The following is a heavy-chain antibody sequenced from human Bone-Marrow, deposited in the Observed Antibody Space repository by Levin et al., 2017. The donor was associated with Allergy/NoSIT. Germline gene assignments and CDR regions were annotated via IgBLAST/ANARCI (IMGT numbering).Heavy chain of an antibody. CDR3: ARNNVWFGASLRTFDI. D-gene: IGHD3-10*01. V-gene: IGHV4-4*02. CDR2: IYHTGST. J-gene: IGHJ3*02. CDR1: GDSISTTNW. Sequence: KPSETLSLTCAVSGDSISTTNWWSWVRQPPGKGLEWIGEIYHTGSTSYNPSLKSRVTISVDKPKNQFSLKLTSVTAADTAVYYCARNNVWFGASLRTFDIWGQGRMVIVSS.